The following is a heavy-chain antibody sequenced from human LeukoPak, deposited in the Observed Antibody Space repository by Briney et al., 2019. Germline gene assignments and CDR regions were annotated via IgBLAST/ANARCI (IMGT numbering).Heavy chain of an antibody. Sequence: PGRSLRLSCAASGFIFSSYGMHWVRQAPGKGLEWVAVISYVGSDKYYTDSVRGRFTISRDNSKNTLYLQMNSLRAEDTAVYYCARGSAYDILTGPPIDYWGQGTLVTVSS. J-gene: IGHJ4*02. CDR2: ISYVGSDK. D-gene: IGHD3-9*01. V-gene: IGHV3-30*03. CDR3: ARGSAYDILTGPPIDY. CDR1: GFIFSSYG.